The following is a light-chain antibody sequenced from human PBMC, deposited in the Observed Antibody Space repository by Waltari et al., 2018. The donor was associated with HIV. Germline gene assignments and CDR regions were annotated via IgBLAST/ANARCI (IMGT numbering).Light chain of an antibody. V-gene: IGKV1-5*03. CDR3: QQYNSYSWT. CDR2: KAS. J-gene: IGKJ1*01. CDR1: QSISSG. Sequence: DIQMTQSPYTLSASVGDRVTITFRASQSISSGVAWYQQKPGKAPKLLIYKASSLESGVPSRFSGSGSGTEFTLTISSLQPDDFATYYCQQYNSYSWTFGQGTKVEIK.